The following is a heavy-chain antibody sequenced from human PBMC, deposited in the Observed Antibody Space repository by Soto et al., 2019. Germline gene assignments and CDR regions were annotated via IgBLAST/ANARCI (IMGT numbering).Heavy chain of an antibody. D-gene: IGHD6-6*01. V-gene: IGHV4-31*03. J-gene: IGHJ4*02. CDR1: GVSISSGGYY. CDR3: ARSIAARRPFDY. CDR2: IYYSGST. Sequence: SETLSLTCTVSGVSISSGGYYWSWIRQHPGKGLEWIGYIYYSGSTYYNPSLKSRVTISVDTSKNQFSLKLSSVTAADTAVYYCARSIAARRPFDYWGQGTLVTVSS.